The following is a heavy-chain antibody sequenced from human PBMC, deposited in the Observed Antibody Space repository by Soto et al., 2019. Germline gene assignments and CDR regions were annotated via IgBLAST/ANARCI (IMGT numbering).Heavy chain of an antibody. CDR3: ARGDSTDCSNGVCSFFYNHDMDV. D-gene: IGHD2-8*01. V-gene: IGHV1-2*04. CDR1: GYSFTDYH. CDR2: INPKSGGT. J-gene: IGHJ6*02. Sequence: AAVRVSCKASGYSFTDYHIHWVRQAPGQGLEWLGRINPKSGGTSTAQKFQGWVTMTTDTSISTASMELTRLTSDDTAIYYCARGDSTDCSNGVCSFFYNHDMDVWGQGTSVPVP.